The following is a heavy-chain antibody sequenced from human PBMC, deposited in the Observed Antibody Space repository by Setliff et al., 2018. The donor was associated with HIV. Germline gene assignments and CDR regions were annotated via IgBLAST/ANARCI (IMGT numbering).Heavy chain of an antibody. Sequence: SETLSLTCVVSGNSISSGYYWGWVRQPPGKGLEWIGSIYHTGSTYYNPSLKSRVTISGQTSNNQFSLQLTSVTAADTAVYYCARQGAGYYYDSSEYYTGNGFDMWGQGTMVTVSS. D-gene: IGHD3-22*01. V-gene: IGHV4-38-2*01. CDR1: GNSISSGYY. CDR2: IYHTGST. CDR3: ARQGAGYYYDSSEYYTGNGFDM. J-gene: IGHJ3*02.